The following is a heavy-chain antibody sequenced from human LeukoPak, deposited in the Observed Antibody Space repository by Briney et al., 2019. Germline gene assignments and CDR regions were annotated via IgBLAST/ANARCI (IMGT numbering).Heavy chain of an antibody. J-gene: IGHJ4*02. V-gene: IGHV4-34*01. CDR1: GGSFSGYY. CDR2: INHSGST. D-gene: IGHD3-10*01. CDR3: ARGEEYYGSGSYYNRGFDY. Sequence: KSSETLSLTCAVYGGSFSGYYWSWIRQPPGKGLEWIGEINHSGSTNYNPSLKSRVTISVDTSKNHFSLKLSSVTAADTAVYYCARGEEYYGSGSYYNRGFDYWGQGTLVTVSS.